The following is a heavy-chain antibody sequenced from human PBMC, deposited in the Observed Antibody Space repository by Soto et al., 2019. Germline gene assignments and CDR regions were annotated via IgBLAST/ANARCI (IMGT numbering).Heavy chain of an antibody. Sequence: VKVSCKASGYTFTSYYMHWVRQAPGQGLEWMGIINPSGGSTSYAQKFQGRVTMTRDTSTSTVYMELSSLRYEDTAVYYCARGHSSGWYFMAFDIWGQGTMVTVSS. CDR3: ARGHSSGWYFMAFDI. J-gene: IGHJ3*02. V-gene: IGHV1-46*01. D-gene: IGHD6-19*01. CDR1: GYTFTSYY. CDR2: INPSGGST.